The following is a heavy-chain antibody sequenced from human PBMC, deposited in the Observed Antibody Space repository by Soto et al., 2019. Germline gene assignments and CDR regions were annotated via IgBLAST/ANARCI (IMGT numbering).Heavy chain of an antibody. V-gene: IGHV1-24*01. CDR3: AKHRRYYSTGGLYYPED. J-gene: IGHJ4*02. D-gene: IGHD2-8*02. CDR2: SAPEEGEP. Sequence: ASVKVSCKVPENPLTELTIDWLRQAPGKGLEWMGRSAPEEGEPIYPQKFQGRVSMTEDPSTDTAYMELTSLKASDTAMYYCAKHRRYYSTGGLYYPEDWGQGTPVTVSS. CDR1: ENPLTELT.